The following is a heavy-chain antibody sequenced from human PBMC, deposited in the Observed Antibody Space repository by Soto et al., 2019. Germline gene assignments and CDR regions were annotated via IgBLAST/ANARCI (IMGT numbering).Heavy chain of an antibody. CDR2: ISGSGGST. CDR3: AKGRVLLWFGDGANWFDP. CDR1: GFTFSSYA. V-gene: IGHV3-23*01. D-gene: IGHD3-10*01. Sequence: EVQLLESGGGLVQPGGSLRLSCAASGFTFSSYAMSWVRQAPGKGLEWVSAISGSGGSTYYADSVKGRFTISRDNSKNTLYLQMNSLRAEDTAVYYCAKGRVLLWFGDGANWFDPWGQGTLVTVSS. J-gene: IGHJ5*02.